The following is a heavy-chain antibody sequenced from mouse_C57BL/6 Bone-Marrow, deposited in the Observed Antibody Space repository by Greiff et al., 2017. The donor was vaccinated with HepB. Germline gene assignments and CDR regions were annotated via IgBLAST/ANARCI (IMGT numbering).Heavy chain of an antibody. D-gene: IGHD2-4*01. Sequence: QVQLQQPGAELVKPGASVKMSCKASGYTFTSYWITWVKQRPVQGLEWIGDIYPGSGSTNYNEKFKSKATLTVDTSSSTAYMQLSSLTSEDSAVYYCARGDYDGDYYAIDYWGQGTSVTVSS. CDR2: IYPGSGST. CDR1: GYTFTSYW. CDR3: ARGDYDGDYYAIDY. V-gene: IGHV1-55*01. J-gene: IGHJ4*01.